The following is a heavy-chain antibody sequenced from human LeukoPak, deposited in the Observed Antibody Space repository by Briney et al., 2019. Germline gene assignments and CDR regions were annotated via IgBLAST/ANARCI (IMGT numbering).Heavy chain of an antibody. V-gene: IGHV3-23*01. Sequence: GGSLRLSCAASGFTFSSYAMSWVRQAPGEGLEWVSAISGSGGSTYYADSVKGRFTISRDNSKNTLYLQMNSLRAEDTAVYYCAKDMEATVTINWFDPWGQGTLVTVSS. CDR1: GFTFSSYA. CDR3: AKDMEATVTINWFDP. D-gene: IGHD4-17*01. J-gene: IGHJ5*02. CDR2: ISGSGGST.